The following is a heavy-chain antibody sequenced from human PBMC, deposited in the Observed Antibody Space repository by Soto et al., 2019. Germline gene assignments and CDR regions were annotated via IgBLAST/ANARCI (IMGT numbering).Heavy chain of an antibody. V-gene: IGHV1-46*03. CDR3: ARGNVLRFLEWLQEFDY. CDR1: GYTFTSYY. J-gene: IGHJ4*02. D-gene: IGHD3-3*01. Sequence: ASVKVSCKASGYTFTSYYMHWVRQAPGQGLEWMGIINPSGGSTSYAQKFQGRVTMTRDTSTSTVYMVLSSLRSEDTAVYYCARGNVLRFLEWLQEFDYWGQGTLVTVSS. CDR2: INPSGGST.